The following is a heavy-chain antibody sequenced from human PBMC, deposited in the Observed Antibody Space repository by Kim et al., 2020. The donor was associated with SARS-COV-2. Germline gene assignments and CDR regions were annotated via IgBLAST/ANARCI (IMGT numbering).Heavy chain of an antibody. CDR1: GGSISSYY. CDR2: IYTSGST. V-gene: IGHV4-4*07. CDR3: ARDRGCSSTSCYYYYYYGMDV. J-gene: IGHJ6*02. D-gene: IGHD2-2*01. Sequence: SETLSLTCTVSGGSISSYYWSWIRQPAGKGLEWIGRIYTSGSTNYNPSLKSRVTMSVDTSKNQFSLKLSSVTAADTAVYYCARDRGCSSTSCYYYYYYGMDVWGQGTTVTVSS.